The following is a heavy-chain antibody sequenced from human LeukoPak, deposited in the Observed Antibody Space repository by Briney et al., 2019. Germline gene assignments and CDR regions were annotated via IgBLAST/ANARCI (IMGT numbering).Heavy chain of an antibody. CDR1: GDSIGSYF. J-gene: IGHJ6*02. CDR3: ARDGPAYTSRWYDYYYGLDV. Sequence: SETLSLTCTVSGDSIGSYFWSWIRQSPGKGLEWIGHIYHSGSTNYNPSLKSRVTISVDTSKNQFSLKLTSVTSADTAVYYCARDGPAYTSRWYDYYYGLDVWGPGTTVTVSS. D-gene: IGHD2-2*01. V-gene: IGHV4-59*01. CDR2: IYHSGST.